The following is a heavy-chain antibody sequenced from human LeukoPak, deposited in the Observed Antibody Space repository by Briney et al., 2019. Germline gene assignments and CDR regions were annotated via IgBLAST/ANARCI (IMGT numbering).Heavy chain of an antibody. V-gene: IGHV1-2*02. Sequence: ASVKVSCEASGYTFTGYYMHWVRQAPGQGLEWMGWINPNSGGTNYAQKFQGRVTMTRDTSISTAYMELSRLRSEDTAVYYCARDYYDSSGYFKRARPGAYTAFDIWGQGTMVTVSS. CDR2: INPNSGGT. D-gene: IGHD3-22*01. CDR3: ARDYYDSSGYFKRARPGAYTAFDI. J-gene: IGHJ3*02. CDR1: GYTFTGYY.